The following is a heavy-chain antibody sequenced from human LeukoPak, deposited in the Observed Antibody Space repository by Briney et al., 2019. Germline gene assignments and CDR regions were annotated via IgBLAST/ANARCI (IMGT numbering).Heavy chain of an antibody. CDR3: ARGIRSSCGGDCLVSWFDP. CDR2: IIPIFGTA. Sequence: SVKVSCKASGGTFSSYAISWVRQAPGQGLEWMGGIIPIFGTANYAQKFQGRVTITTDESTSTAYMELSSLRSEDTAVYYCARGIRSSCGGDCLVSWFDPWGQGTLVTVSS. V-gene: IGHV1-69*05. CDR1: GGTFSSYA. D-gene: IGHD2-21*01. J-gene: IGHJ5*02.